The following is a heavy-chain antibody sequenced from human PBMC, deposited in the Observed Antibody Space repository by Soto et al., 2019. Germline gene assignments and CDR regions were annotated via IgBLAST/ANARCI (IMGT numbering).Heavy chain of an antibody. CDR3: ERGRGYSYASLDY. V-gene: IGHV4-34*01. CDR1: GGSFSGYY. CDR2: INHSGST. J-gene: IGHJ4*02. Sequence: SETLSLTCAVYGGSFSGYYWSWIRQPPGKGLEWIGEINHSGSTNYNPSLKSRVTISVDTSKNQFSLKLSSVTAADTAVYYCERGRGYSYASLDYWGQGTLVTVSS. D-gene: IGHD5-18*01.